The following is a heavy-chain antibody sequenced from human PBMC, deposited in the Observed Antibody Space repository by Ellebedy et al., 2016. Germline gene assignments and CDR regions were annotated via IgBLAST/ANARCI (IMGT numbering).Heavy chain of an antibody. V-gene: IGHV4-61*01. J-gene: IGHJ4*02. CDR1: GGSVSGATSY. Sequence: PETLSLTXTVSGGSVSGATSYWNWLRQPPGKGLEWIGYIYYSGSSNYNPSLRSRVTMSVDRSKNQFSLKLTSVTAADTGTYFCARADYWSGYAPWHLNVWGRGALVTISS. D-gene: IGHD3-3*01. CDR3: ARADYWSGYAPWHLNV. CDR2: IYYSGSS.